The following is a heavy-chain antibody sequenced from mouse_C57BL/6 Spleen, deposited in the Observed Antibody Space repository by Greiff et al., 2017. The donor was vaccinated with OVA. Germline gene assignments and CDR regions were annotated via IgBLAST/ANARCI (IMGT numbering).Heavy chain of an antibody. D-gene: IGHD1-1*01. CDR1: GYTFTSYG. CDR3: ARSPGVYGSSPYYFDY. V-gene: IGHV1-81*01. Sequence: VQLVESGAELARPGASVKLSCKASGYTFTSYGISWVKQRTGQGLEWIGEIYPRSGNTYYNEKFKGKATLTADKSSSTAYMELRSLTSEDSAVYFCARSPGVYGSSPYYFDYWGQGTTLTVSS. J-gene: IGHJ2*01. CDR2: IYPRSGNT.